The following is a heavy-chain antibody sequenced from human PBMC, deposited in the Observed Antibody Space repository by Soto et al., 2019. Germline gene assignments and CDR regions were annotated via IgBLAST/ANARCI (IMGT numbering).Heavy chain of an antibody. V-gene: IGHV3-11*05. CDR3: AKDPYDSSGYYPDY. Sequence: GGSLRLSCSAFGFSFSDYYMSWIRQAPGKGLEWVSYISGSSGHTNYADSVKGRFTISRDNAKNSLFLQMNNLRAEDTAVYYCAKDPYDSSGYYPDYWGQGTLVTVSS. CDR1: GFSFSDYY. CDR2: ISGSSGHT. J-gene: IGHJ4*02. D-gene: IGHD3-22*01.